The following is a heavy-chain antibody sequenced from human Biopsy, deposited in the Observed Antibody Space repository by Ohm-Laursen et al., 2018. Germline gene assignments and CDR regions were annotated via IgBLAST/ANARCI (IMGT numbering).Heavy chain of an antibody. J-gene: IGHJ4*02. CDR2: IRPLNGDT. D-gene: IGHD3-16*02. CDR3: ARGEVTFGELIVSLDS. CDR1: GYNFISYS. Sequence: ASVKVSCKTSGYNFISYSINWVRQAPGQGLEWMGWIRPLNGDTKYGQKFQDRVTMTTGTSTSTVYMELTSLRSDDTAVYYCARGEVTFGELIVSLDSWGQGTLVTVSS. V-gene: IGHV1-18*01.